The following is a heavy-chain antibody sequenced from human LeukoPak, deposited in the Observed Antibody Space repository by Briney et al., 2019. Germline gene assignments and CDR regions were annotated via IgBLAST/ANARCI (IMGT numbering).Heavy chain of an antibody. V-gene: IGHV4-34*01. CDR2: INHSGST. D-gene: IGHD4-17*01. CDR1: GGSFSGYY. J-gene: IGHJ2*01. Sequence: PSETLSLTCAVYGGSFSGYYWSWIRQPPGKGLEWIGEINHSGSTNYNPSLKSRVTISVDTSKNQFSLKLSSVTAADTAVYYCASSTVPAFSYRYFDLWGRGTLVTVSS. CDR3: ASSTVPAFSYRYFDL.